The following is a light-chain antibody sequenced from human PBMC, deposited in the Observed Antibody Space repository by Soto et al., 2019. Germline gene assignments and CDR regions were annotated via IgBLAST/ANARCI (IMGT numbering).Light chain of an antibody. CDR3: QQYGSSPLT. CDR1: QSVSSSY. Sequence: EIVLTQSPGTLSLSPGERATLSCRASQSVSSSYLAWYQQKPGQAPRLLIYGASSRATGIPDRFSGSGSRTDFTLTISRLEPEDGAVYYCQQYGSSPLTFGGGTKVEIK. CDR2: GAS. J-gene: IGKJ4*01. V-gene: IGKV3-20*01.